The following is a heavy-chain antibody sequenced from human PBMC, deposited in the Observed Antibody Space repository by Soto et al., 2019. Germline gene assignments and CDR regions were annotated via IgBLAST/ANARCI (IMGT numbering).Heavy chain of an antibody. V-gene: IGHV3-23*01. CDR3: AKKVNSGSGSQFFDY. CDR1: GFTFSSYS. CDR2: FRSGGDDDTT. D-gene: IGHD3-10*01. Sequence: EVPLLESGGGLVQPGGSLRLSCAASGFTFSSYSMSWVRQAPGKGLEWVSGFRSGGDDDTTYYADSVRGRFTISRDNSKNTLIVQMNSLRAENTAIYYCAKKVNSGSGSQFFDYWGQGTLFNVSS. J-gene: IGHJ4*02.